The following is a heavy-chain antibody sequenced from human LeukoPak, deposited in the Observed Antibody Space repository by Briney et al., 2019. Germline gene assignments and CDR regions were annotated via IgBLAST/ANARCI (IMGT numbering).Heavy chain of an antibody. D-gene: IGHD1-7*01. CDR1: GGSFSGYY. V-gene: IGHV4-34*01. Sequence: SETLSLTCAVYGGSFSGYYWSWIRQPPGKGLEWIGEINHSGSTNYNPSLKSRVTISVDTSKNQFSLKLSSVAAADTAVYYCARGRITGTTNYWGQGTLVTVSS. CDR3: ARGRITGTTNY. CDR2: INHSGST. J-gene: IGHJ4*02.